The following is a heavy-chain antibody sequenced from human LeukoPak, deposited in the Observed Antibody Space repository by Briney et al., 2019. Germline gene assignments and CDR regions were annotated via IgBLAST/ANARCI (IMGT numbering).Heavy chain of an antibody. Sequence: GASVKVSCKASGYTFTGYYMHWVRQAPGQGLEWMGWINPNSGGTNYAQKFQGRVTMTRDTSISTAYMELSRLRSDDTAVYYCAGVGQTITMIASHPPLAWGQGTMVTVSS. CDR2: INPNSGGT. D-gene: IGHD3-22*01. J-gene: IGHJ3*01. CDR3: AGVGQTITMIASHPPLA. CDR1: GYTFTGYY. V-gene: IGHV1-2*02.